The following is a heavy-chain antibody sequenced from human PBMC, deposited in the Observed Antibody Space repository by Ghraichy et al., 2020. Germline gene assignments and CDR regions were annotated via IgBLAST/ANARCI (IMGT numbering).Heavy chain of an antibody. Sequence: SGPTLVKPTQTLTLTCTFSGFSLSSSGVGVGWIRQPPGKALEWLALIYWDDDKRYSPSLKSRLTITKDTSKNQVVLTMTNMDPVDTATYYCVHRLAPPAAIGYNFDYWGQGTLVTVSS. CDR3: VHRLAPPAAIGYNFDY. CDR1: GFSLSSSGVG. J-gene: IGHJ4*02. CDR2: IYWDDDK. V-gene: IGHV2-5*02. D-gene: IGHD6-13*01.